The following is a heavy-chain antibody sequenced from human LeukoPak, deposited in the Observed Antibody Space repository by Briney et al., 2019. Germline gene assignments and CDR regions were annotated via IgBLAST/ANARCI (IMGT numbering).Heavy chain of an antibody. CDR2: INPNSGGT. J-gene: IGHJ3*02. CDR1: GYTFTGYY. CDR3: ARDFYCISSNCYNWDDAFDI. Sequence: GASVKVSCKASGYTFTGYYMHWVRQAPGQGLEWMGWINPNSGGTNYAQKFQGRVTMTRDTSISTAYMELRSLRSDDTAVYYCARDFYCISSNCYNWDDAFDIWGQGTMVTVSS. V-gene: IGHV1-2*02. D-gene: IGHD2-2*02.